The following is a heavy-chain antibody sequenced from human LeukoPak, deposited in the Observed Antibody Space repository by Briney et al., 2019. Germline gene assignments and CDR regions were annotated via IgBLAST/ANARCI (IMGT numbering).Heavy chain of an antibody. CDR2: IYTTGST. CDR1: GGSISSGTYY. J-gene: IGHJ4*02. D-gene: IGHD3-22*01. CDR3: ARGTAGGYYNC. Sequence: SQTLSLTCTVSGGSISSGTYYWTWIRQPAGKGLEWIVRIYTTGSTNYNPSLKSLVTMSTDTSKYLFSLKLSSVTAADTVVYYCARGTAGGYYNCWGQGTLVTVSS. V-gene: IGHV4-61*02.